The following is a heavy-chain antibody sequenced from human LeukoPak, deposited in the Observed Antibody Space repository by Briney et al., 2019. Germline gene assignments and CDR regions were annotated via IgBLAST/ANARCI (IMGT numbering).Heavy chain of an antibody. D-gene: IGHD2-15*01. CDR1: GYTFTSSG. J-gene: IGHJ4*02. Sequence: ASVKVSCKASGYTFTSSGISWVRQAPGQGLEWMGSTSAYNGNTNSAQKLQGRVTMTTDTSTSTAYMELRSLRSDDTAVYYCARDEYTGYCSGGSCYSLMIDYWGQGTLVTVYS. CDR2: TSAYNGNT. CDR3: ARDEYTGYCSGGSCYSLMIDY. V-gene: IGHV1-18*01.